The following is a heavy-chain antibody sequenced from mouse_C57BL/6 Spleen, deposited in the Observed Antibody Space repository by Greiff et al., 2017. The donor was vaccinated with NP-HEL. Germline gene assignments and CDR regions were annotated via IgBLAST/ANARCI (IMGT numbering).Heavy chain of an antibody. CDR2: IYPRDGST. V-gene: IGHV1-78*01. J-gene: IGHJ3*01. CDR1: GYTFTDHT. Sequence: VQLVESDAELVKPGASVKISCKVSGYTFTDHTIHWMKQRPEQGLEWIGYIYPRDGSTKYNEKFKGKATLTADKSSSTDYMQLNSLTSEDSAVYFCAREGRIYGYEFAYWGQGTLVTVSA. D-gene: IGHD2-2*01. CDR3: AREGRIYGYEFAY.